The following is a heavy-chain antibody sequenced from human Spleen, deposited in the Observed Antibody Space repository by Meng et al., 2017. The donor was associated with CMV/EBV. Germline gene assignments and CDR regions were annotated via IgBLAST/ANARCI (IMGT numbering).Heavy chain of an antibody. Sequence: ASVKVSCKASGYTFPNYGITWVRQAPGQGLEWMGRISAYDGNTNYAPKFQGRVTMTTDTYTNTAYMELRSLRSDDTAVYYCAREHITMVRGEAFDIWGQGTMVTVSS. D-gene: IGHD3-10*01. V-gene: IGHV1-18*01. CDR1: GYTFPNYG. J-gene: IGHJ3*02. CDR2: ISAYDGNT. CDR3: AREHITMVRGEAFDI.